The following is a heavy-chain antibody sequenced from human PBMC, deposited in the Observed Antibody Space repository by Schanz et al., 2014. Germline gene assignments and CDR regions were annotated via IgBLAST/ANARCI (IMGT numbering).Heavy chain of an antibody. Sequence: QVQLVQSGAEVKKPGSSVKVSCKASGDTFRSYTINWVRHAPGQGLEWMGRINPTTGNPGYAQGFTGRFVFSVDTSVSTAYLQISGLKAEDTAVYYCARARYGLDVWGQGTTVTVSS. J-gene: IGHJ6*02. CDR2: INPTTGNP. CDR3: ARARYGLDV. CDR1: GDTFRSYT. V-gene: IGHV7-4-1*02.